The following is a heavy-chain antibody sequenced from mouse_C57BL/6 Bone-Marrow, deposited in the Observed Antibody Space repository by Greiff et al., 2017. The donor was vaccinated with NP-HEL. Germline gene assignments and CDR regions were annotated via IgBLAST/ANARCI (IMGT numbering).Heavy chain of an antibody. V-gene: IGHV1-19*01. CDR3: ARGRWLLPSWFAY. CDR2: INPYNGGT. J-gene: IGHJ3*01. D-gene: IGHD2-3*01. Sequence: EVQRVESGPVLVKPGASVKMSCKASGYTFTDYYMNWVKQSHGKSLEWIGVINPYNGGTSYNQKFKGKATLTVDKSSSTAYMELNSLTSEDSAVYYCARGRWLLPSWFAYWGQGTLVTVSA. CDR1: GYTFTDYY.